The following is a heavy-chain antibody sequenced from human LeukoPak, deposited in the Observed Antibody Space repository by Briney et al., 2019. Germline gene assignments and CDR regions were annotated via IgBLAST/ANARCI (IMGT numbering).Heavy chain of an antibody. CDR2: IYYSGST. J-gene: IGHJ6*03. CDR3: ARGPAKYYDFWSGPYYYYYMDV. D-gene: IGHD3-3*01. Sequence: SETLSLTCTVSGGSISSYYWSWIRQPPGKGLEWIGYIYYSGSTNYNPSLKSRATISVDTSKNQFSLKLSSVTAADTAVYYCARGPAKYYDFWSGPYYYYYMDVWGKGTTVTVSS. V-gene: IGHV4-59*01. CDR1: GGSISSYY.